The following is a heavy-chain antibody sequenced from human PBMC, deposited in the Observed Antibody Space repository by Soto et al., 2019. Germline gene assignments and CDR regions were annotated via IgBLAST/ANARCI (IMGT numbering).Heavy chain of an antibody. V-gene: IGHV3-33*01. Sequence: GGSLRLSCAASGFTFSSYGMHWVRQAPGKGLEWVAVIWYDGSNKYYADSVKGRFTISRDNSKNTLYLQMNSLRAEDKAVYYCARDLQYDPWTSMDVWGQGTTVTVSS. CDR3: ARDLQYDPWTSMDV. D-gene: IGHD2-8*01. J-gene: IGHJ6*02. CDR1: GFTFSSYG. CDR2: IWYDGSNK.